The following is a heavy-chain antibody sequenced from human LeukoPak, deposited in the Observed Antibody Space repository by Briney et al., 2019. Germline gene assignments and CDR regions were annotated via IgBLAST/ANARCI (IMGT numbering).Heavy chain of an antibody. J-gene: IGHJ4*02. CDR2: IFSNDEK. D-gene: IGHD6-19*01. CDR1: GFSLSNARMG. V-gene: IGHV2-26*01. Sequence: KESGPVLVKPTETLTLTCTVSGFSLSNARMGVSWIRQPPGKALAWLAHIFSNDEKSYSTSLKSRLTISKDTSKSQVVLTMTNMDPVDTATYYCARIRGWQWPFIDYWGQGTLVTVSS. CDR3: ARIRGWQWPFIDY.